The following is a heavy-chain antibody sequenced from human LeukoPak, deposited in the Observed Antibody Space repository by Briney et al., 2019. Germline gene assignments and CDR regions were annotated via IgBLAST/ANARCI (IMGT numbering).Heavy chain of an antibody. V-gene: IGHV3-30*02. CDR3: ARDFSGRHPNQYWFDP. CDR1: GFTFSSYG. CDR2: IRYDGSNK. J-gene: IGHJ5*02. D-gene: IGHD1-1*01. Sequence: PGGSLRLSCAASGFTFSSYGMHWVRQAPGKGLEWVAFIRYDGSNKYYADSVKGRFTISRDNSKNTLYLQMNSLRAEDTAVYYCARDFSGRHPNQYWFDPWGQGTLVTVSS.